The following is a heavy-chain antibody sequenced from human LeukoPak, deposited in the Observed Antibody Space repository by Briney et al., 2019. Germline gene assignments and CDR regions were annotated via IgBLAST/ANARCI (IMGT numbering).Heavy chain of an antibody. J-gene: IGHJ4*02. CDR2: IFYSGNT. CDR1: GGSINTSDYY. V-gene: IGHV4-30-4*08. Sequence: PSETLSLTRTVSGGSINTSDYYWSWIRQPPGKGLEWIGYIFYSGNTYYNPSLKSRVIISIDTSKNQFSLRLSSVTAADTAVYYCATTARHCSDYWGQGTLVTVSS. CDR3: ATTARHCSDY. D-gene: IGHD6-6*01.